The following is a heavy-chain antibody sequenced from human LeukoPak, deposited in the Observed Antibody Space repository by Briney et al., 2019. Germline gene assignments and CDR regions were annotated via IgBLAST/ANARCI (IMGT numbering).Heavy chain of an antibody. V-gene: IGHV3-64*01. CDR2: ISSNGGSI. D-gene: IGHD4-23*01. CDR1: GFTFSDYA. Sequence: PGGSLRLSCAASGFTFSDYAMHWVRQAPGKELEYVSAISSNGGSIHYANSVKGRFTISRDNSKNTLYLQMNSLRAEDTAVYYCAEEQTTVITPAFDCWGQGTLVTVSS. CDR3: AEEQTTVITPAFDC. J-gene: IGHJ4*02.